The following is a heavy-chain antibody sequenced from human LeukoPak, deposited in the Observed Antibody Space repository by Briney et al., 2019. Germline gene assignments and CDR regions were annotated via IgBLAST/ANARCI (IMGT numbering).Heavy chain of an antibody. CDR1: GITFIKYS. D-gene: IGHD6-19*01. V-gene: IGHV3-23*01. Sequence: GGSLRLSCAASGITFIKYSMTWVRQPPGKGPEWVSAITGSGAFTDYPDSVKGRFTISRDNPKNTLYLQMNSLRAEDTGVYFCAKRSAESSGYFDYWGQGTLVTVSS. CDR2: ITGSGAFT. J-gene: IGHJ4*02. CDR3: AKRSAESSGYFDY.